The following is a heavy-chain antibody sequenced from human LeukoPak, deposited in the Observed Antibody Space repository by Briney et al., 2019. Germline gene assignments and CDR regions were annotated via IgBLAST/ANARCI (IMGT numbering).Heavy chain of an antibody. V-gene: IGHV4-4*09. Sequence: SETLSLTCTVSGGSISSYYWSWIRQPPGKGLEWIGYIYTSGSTNYNPSLKSRVTISVDTSKNQSSLKLSSVTAADTAVYYCARLFRGGYNYALHYSYYYYMDVWGKGTTVTVSS. CDR1: GGSISSYY. CDR3: ARLFRGGYNYALHYSYYYYMDV. J-gene: IGHJ6*03. D-gene: IGHD5-24*01. CDR2: IYTSGST.